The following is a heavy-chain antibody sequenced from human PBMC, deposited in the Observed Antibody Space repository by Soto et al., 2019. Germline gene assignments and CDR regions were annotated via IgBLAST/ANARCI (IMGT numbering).Heavy chain of an antibody. CDR1: GFTVSSNY. Sequence: PVGSLRLSCAASGFTVSSNYMSWVRQAPGKGLEWVSVIYSGGSTYYADSVKGRFTISRDNSKNTLYLQMNSLRAEDTAVYYCASSTRSPTAFDIWGQGTMVTVSS. J-gene: IGHJ3*02. CDR2: IYSGGST. V-gene: IGHV3-53*01. CDR3: ASSTRSPTAFDI.